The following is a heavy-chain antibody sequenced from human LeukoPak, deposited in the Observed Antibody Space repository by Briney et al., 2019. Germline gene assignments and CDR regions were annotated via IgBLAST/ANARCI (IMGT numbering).Heavy chain of an antibody. CDR2: MNPNSGNT. CDR1: GYTFTSYD. J-gene: IGHJ6*03. Sequence: ASVKVSCKASGYTFTSYDINRVRQATGQGLEWMGWMNPNSGNTGYAQKFQGRVTMTRNTSISTAYMELSSLRSEDTAVYYCARGLHCSSTSCFYYMDVWGKGTTVTVSS. V-gene: IGHV1-8*01. CDR3: ARGLHCSSTSCFYYMDV. D-gene: IGHD2-2*01.